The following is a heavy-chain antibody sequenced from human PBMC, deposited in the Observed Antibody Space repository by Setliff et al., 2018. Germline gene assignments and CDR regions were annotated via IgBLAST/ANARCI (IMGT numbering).Heavy chain of an antibody. CDR1: GHSIDGGAY. V-gene: IGHV4-61*02. Sequence: PSETLSLTCAVSGHSIDGGAYWGWIRQPAGKGLEWIGRIYASGSTNYNPSLKARLTISVDNSKNQFSLQLTSVTAADPALYFCARESLYYDDLTCFSPEAFDIRGQGTMVTAS. J-gene: IGHJ3*02. CDR3: ARESLYYDDLTCFSPEAFDI. CDR2: IYASGST. D-gene: IGHD3-9*01.